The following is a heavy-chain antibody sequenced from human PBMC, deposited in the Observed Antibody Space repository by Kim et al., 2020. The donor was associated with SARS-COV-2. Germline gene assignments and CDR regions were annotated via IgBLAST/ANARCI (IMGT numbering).Heavy chain of an antibody. Sequence: ASVKVSCKASGYTFTGYYMHWVRQAPGQGLEWMGRINPNSGGTNYAQKFQGRVTMTRDTSISTAYMELSRLRSDDTAVYYCARGYWNRGEFDYWGQGTLVTVSS. J-gene: IGHJ4*02. CDR1: GYTFTGYY. D-gene: IGHD1-1*01. CDR2: INPNSGGT. V-gene: IGHV1-2*06. CDR3: ARGYWNRGEFDY.